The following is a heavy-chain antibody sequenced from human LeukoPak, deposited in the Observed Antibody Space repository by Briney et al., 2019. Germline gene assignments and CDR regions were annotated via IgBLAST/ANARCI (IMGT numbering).Heavy chain of an antibody. D-gene: IGHD4-23*01. V-gene: IGHV4-39*07. J-gene: IGHJ4*02. CDR3: ARDRVVTTVVITYYFDY. CDR2: IYYSGST. CDR1: GGSISSSSYY. Sequence: SETLSLTCTVSGGSISSSSYYWGWIRQPPGKGLEWIGSIYYSGSTYYNPSLKSRVTISVDTSKNQFSLKLSSVTAADTAVYYCARDRVVTTVVITYYFDYWGQGTLVTVSS.